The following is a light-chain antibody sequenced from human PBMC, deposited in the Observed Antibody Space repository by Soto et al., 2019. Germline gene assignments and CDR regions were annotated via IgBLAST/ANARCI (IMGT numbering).Light chain of an antibody. V-gene: IGLV2-14*01. Sequence: QSALTQPASVSGSPGQSITISCTGTSSDVGRYNYVSWYQQHPGKAPKVMIYDVSSRPSGVSTRFSGSKSGNTASLTISGLQAEDEADYYCPPYTRETTHVFGTGTKLTVL. CDR3: PPYTRETTHV. J-gene: IGLJ1*01. CDR1: SSDVGRYNY. CDR2: DVS.